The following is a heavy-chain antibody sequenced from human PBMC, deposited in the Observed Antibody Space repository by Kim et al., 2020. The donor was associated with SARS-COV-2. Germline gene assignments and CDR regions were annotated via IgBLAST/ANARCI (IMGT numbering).Heavy chain of an antibody. Sequence: GGSLRLSCAASGFTFSSYAMHWVRQAPGKGLVWVAVISYDGSNKYYADSVKGRFTISRDNSKNTLYLQMNSLRAEDTAVYYCARDGSGSYYGDFDYWGQGTLVTVSS. V-gene: IGHV3-30*04. CDR1: GFTFSSYA. J-gene: IGHJ4*02. CDR3: ARDGSGSYYGDFDY. D-gene: IGHD3-10*01. CDR2: ISYDGSNK.